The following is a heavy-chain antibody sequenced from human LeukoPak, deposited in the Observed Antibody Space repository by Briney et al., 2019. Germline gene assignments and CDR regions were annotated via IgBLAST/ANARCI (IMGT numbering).Heavy chain of an antibody. Sequence: SGGSLRLSCAASGFTFSDYWIHWVRQAPGKGLVWVSRINTDGSITNYADSVKGRFSISRDNSKNTLYLQMNSLRAEDTAVYYCAKDRWLQPLYGMDVWGQGTTVTVSS. CDR3: AKDRWLQPLYGMDV. D-gene: IGHD5-24*01. CDR1: GFTFSDYW. V-gene: IGHV3-74*01. J-gene: IGHJ6*02. CDR2: INTDGSIT.